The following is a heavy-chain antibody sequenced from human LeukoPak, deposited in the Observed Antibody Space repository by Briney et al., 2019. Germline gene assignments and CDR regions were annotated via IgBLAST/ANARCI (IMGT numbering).Heavy chain of an antibody. Sequence: GGSLRLSCAASGFTFSSYAMSWVRQAPGKGLEWVSAISGSGGSTYYADSVKGRLTISRDNSKNTLYLQMNSLRAEDTAVYYCAKVLAATPNYYYYGMDVWGQGTTVTVSS. CDR1: GFTFSSYA. J-gene: IGHJ6*02. V-gene: IGHV3-23*01. CDR3: AKVLAATPNYYYYGMDV. D-gene: IGHD1-26*01. CDR2: ISGSGGST.